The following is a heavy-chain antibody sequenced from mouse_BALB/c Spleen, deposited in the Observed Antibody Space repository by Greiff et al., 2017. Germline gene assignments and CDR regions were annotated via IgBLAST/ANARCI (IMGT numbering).Heavy chain of an antibody. CDR1: GYAFTNYL. J-gene: IGHJ2*01. CDR3: ARSLGRRGYFDY. V-gene: IGHV1-54*03. D-gene: IGHD4-1*01. CDR2: INPGSGGT. Sequence: QVQLQQSGAELVRPGTSVKVSCKASGYAFTNYLIEWVKQRPGQGLEWIGVINPGSGGTNYNEKFKGKATLTADKSSSTAYMQLSSLTSDDSAVYFCARSLGRRGYFDYWGQGSTLTVSS.